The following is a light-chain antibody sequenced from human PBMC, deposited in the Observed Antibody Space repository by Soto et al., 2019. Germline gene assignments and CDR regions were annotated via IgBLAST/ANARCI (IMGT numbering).Light chain of an antibody. Sequence: QSALTQPPSASGSPGQSVTISCTGTSSDVGGYNSVSWYQQHPGKAPKLMIYEVSKRPSGVPDRFSGSKSGNTASLTVSGLQAEDEADYYCSSYAGSNMGVFGTGTQLTVL. CDR1: SSDVGGYNS. J-gene: IGLJ1*01. CDR3: SSYAGSNMGV. CDR2: EVS. V-gene: IGLV2-8*01.